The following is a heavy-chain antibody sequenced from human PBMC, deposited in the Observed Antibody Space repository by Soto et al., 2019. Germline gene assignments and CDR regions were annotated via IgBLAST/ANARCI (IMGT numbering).Heavy chain of an antibody. CDR3: GREYYGLLTGYYTDY. Sequence: EVQLVESGGDLVQRGGSLRLSCAASGFPFSSDWMHWVRHTPGKGLDWVARISGDGVTTYYADSVTGRFTVSRDNAKNAGWVQRRGLRAEDAAVYYCGREYYGLLTGYYTDYWGQGTLGSVSS. J-gene: IGHJ4*02. CDR1: GFPFSSDW. D-gene: IGHD3-9*01. CDR2: ISGDGVTT. V-gene: IGHV3-74*01.